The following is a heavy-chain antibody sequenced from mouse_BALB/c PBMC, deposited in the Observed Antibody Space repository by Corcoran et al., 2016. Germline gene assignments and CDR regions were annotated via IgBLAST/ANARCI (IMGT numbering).Heavy chain of an antibody. CDR3: AMDY. J-gene: IGHJ4*01. CDR2: IDPANGNT. CDR1: GFNIKDTY. V-gene: IGHV14-3*02. Sequence: EVQLQQSGAELVKPGASVKLSCTASGFNIKDTYMHGVKQRPERGLEWIGRIDPANGNTKYDPKFQGKATITADTSSNTAYLQLSSLTSEDTAVYYCAMDYWGQGTSVTVSS.